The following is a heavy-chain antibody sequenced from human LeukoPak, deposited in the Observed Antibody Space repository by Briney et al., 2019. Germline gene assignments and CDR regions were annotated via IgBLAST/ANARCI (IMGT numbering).Heavy chain of an antibody. CDR3: ANPLPINPSSSIVGATTGDY. D-gene: IGHD1-26*01. V-gene: IGHV3-23*01. CDR2: ISGSGGST. Sequence: GGSLRLSCAASGLTFSSYAMSWVRQAPGKGLEWVSAISGSGGSTYYADSVKGRFTISRDNSKNTLYLQMNSLRAVDTAVYYCANPLPINPSSSIVGATTGDYWGQGTLVTVSS. CDR1: GLTFSSYA. J-gene: IGHJ4*02.